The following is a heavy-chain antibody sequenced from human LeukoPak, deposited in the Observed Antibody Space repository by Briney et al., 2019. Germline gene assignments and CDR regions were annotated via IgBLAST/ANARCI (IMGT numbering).Heavy chain of an antibody. Sequence: ASVKVSCKASGYTCTSYGISWVRQAPGQGLEWMGWISAYNGNTNYAQKLQGRVTMTTDTSTSTAYMELRSLRSDDTAVYYCARWYYDVLTGYYALYYFDYWGQGTLVTVSS. CDR1: GYTCTSYG. CDR3: ARWYYDVLTGYYALYYFDY. V-gene: IGHV1-18*04. D-gene: IGHD3-9*01. CDR2: ISAYNGNT. J-gene: IGHJ4*02.